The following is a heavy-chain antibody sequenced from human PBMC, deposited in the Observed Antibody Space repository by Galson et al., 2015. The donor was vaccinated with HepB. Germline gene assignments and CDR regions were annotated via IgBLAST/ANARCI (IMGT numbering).Heavy chain of an antibody. CDR3: ARVMKKDCSSTSCYWCDY. Sequence: SLRLSCAASGFTFSSYAMHWVRQAPGKGLEWVAVISYDGSNKYYADSVKGRFTISRDNSKNTLYLQMNSLRAEDTAVYYCARVMKKDCSSTSCYWCDYWGQGTLVTVSS. J-gene: IGHJ4*02. CDR2: ISYDGSNK. V-gene: IGHV3-30-3*01. D-gene: IGHD2-2*01. CDR1: GFTFSSYA.